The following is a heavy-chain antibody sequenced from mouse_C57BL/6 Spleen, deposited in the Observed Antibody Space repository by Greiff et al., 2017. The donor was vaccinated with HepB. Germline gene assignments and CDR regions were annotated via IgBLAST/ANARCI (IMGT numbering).Heavy chain of an antibody. CDR1: GFSLTSYG. CDR3: AAKAYYYGSSYVDAMDY. J-gene: IGHJ4*01. D-gene: IGHD1-1*01. CDR2: IWSGGST. V-gene: IGHV2-2*01. Sequence: VQLQQSGPGLVQPSQSLSITCTVSGFSLTSYGVHWVRQSPGKGLEWLGVIWSGGSTAYNAAFISRLSISKDNSKSQVFFKMNSLQADDTAIYYCAAKAYYYGSSYVDAMDYWGQGTSVTVSS.